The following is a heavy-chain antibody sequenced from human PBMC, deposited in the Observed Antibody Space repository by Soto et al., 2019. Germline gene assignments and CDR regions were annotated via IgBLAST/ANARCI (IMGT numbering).Heavy chain of an antibody. Sequence: QVQLQESGPGLVKPSETLSLTCTVSGGSVSSGSYYWSWIRQPPGKGLEWIGYIYYSGSTNYNPSLKSRVTIAVATSTNQVSLKLSAVTAADTAVYYCARVRIAVAGTGIDYWGQGTLVTVSS. D-gene: IGHD6-19*01. CDR3: ARVRIAVAGTGIDY. J-gene: IGHJ4*02. CDR1: GGSVSSGSYY. V-gene: IGHV4-61*01. CDR2: IYYSGST.